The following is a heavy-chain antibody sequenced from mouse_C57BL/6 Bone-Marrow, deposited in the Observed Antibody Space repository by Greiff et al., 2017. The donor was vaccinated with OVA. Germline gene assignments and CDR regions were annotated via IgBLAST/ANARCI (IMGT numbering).Heavy chain of an antibody. J-gene: IGHJ3*01. CDR3: GSAVFAY. D-gene: IGHD6-1*01. CDR2: IDPSDSDT. CDR1: GYTFTSYW. V-gene: IGHV1-50*01. Sequence: QVQLQQPGAELVKPGASVKLSCKASGYTFTSYWMQWVKQRPGQGLEWIGEIDPSDSDTNYNQKFKGKATLTVDTSSSTAYMQLNSLTSEDSAVYYCGSAVFAYWGQGTLVTVSA.